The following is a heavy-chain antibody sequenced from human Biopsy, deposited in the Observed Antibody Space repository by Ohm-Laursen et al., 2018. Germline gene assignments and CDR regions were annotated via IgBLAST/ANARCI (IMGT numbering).Heavy chain of an antibody. Sequence: PSDTLSLTWSVYGGSFSGYYWSWIRQPPGKGLEWIGEINHSGSTNYNPPLKSRATISVDTSKNQFSLKLSSVTAADTAVYYCARGRLRAVARFDYWGQGTLVTVSS. CDR3: ARGRLRAVARFDY. V-gene: IGHV4-34*01. D-gene: IGHD6-19*01. CDR1: GGSFSGYY. CDR2: INHSGST. J-gene: IGHJ4*02.